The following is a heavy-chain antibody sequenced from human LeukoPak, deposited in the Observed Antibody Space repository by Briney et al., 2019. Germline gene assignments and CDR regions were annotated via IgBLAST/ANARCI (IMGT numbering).Heavy chain of an antibody. J-gene: IGHJ4*02. Sequence: SETLSLTCTVSGGSISSYYWSWIRQPAGKGLEWIGRIYTSGSTNHNPSLKSRVTMSVDTSKNQLSLNLRSVTAADTAVYYCARESGSSRYFDYWGQGTLVTVSS. D-gene: IGHD1-26*01. CDR3: ARESGSSRYFDY. V-gene: IGHV4-4*07. CDR1: GGSISSYY. CDR2: IYTSGST.